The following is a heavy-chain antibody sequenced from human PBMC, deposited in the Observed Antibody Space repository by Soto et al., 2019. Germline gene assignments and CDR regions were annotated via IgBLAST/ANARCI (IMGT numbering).Heavy chain of an antibody. V-gene: IGHV1-18*01. Sequence: QVQLVQSGTEVKKPGASVKVSCKTSGYSFPDYGVTWVRQAPGEGLQWMGWSAAYNDDTDYAQDFQGRVTMTTDTSTSTAYMELRSLRSDDTAVYVCARSRSSAMVASDYWGQGTLVTVSS. CDR3: ARSRSSAMVASDY. J-gene: IGHJ4*02. CDR2: SAAYNDDT. CDR1: GYSFPDYG. D-gene: IGHD2-2*01.